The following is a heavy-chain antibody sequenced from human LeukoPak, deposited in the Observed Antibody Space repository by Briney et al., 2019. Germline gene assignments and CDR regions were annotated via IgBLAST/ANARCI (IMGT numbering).Heavy chain of an antibody. CDR2: VIGSGTMT. Sequence: GGSLRLSCAASGFTFSSSTMGWVRQAPGQGLQWVSAVIGSGTMTSYADSVRGRFTISRDNSKNTLSPQMNSLRAEDTAVYYCAKAYDYGGKGPSPFDYWGQGTLVTISS. CDR1: GFTFSSST. CDR3: AKAYDYGGKGPSPFDY. V-gene: IGHV3-23*01. J-gene: IGHJ4*02. D-gene: IGHD4-23*01.